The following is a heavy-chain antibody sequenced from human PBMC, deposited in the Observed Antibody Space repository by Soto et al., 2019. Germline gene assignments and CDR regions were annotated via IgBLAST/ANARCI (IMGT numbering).Heavy chain of an antibody. Sequence: GWSLRLSCASSGFTFTRYSMNWVRQAPGKGLEWVSSISSTTNYIYYGDSMKGRFTISRDNAKNSLYLEMNSLRAEDTAVYYCARESEDLTSNFDYWGQGTLVTVSS. CDR2: ISSTTNYI. CDR1: GFTFTRYS. J-gene: IGHJ4*02. CDR3: ARESEDLTSNFDY. V-gene: IGHV3-21*06.